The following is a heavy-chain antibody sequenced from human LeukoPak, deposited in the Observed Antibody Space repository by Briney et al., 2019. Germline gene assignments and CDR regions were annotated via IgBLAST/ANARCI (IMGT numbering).Heavy chain of an antibody. D-gene: IGHD2-15*01. V-gene: IGHV3-23*01. Sequence: SLRLSCAASGFTFSSYAMTWVRQAPVKGLEWLSVVTDTGGNTYHADSVKGRFTISRDNSKNTVYLEMNSLRVEGTAVYYCAKGTVRSCSGPSCYPLDSWGQGTLVTVSS. CDR2: VTDTGGNT. CDR3: AKGTVRSCSGPSCYPLDS. J-gene: IGHJ4*02. CDR1: GFTFSSYA.